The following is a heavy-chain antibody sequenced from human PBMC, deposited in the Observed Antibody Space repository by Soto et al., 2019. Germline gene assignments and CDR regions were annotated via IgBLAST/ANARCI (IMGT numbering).Heavy chain of an antibody. V-gene: IGHV4-39*01. CDR1: GGSINSSDHF. J-gene: IGHJ5*02. Sequence: PSETLSLTCSLSGGSINSSDHFWGWIRQTPGKGLEWIGSVYYTETTYYNPSLKSPVTISVETSRNTLSLKVNSVTAADTGIYYCARQRVLSTNMFTTSFDPWGQGTLVTVSS. CDR2: VYYTETT. CDR3: ARQRVLSTNMFTTSFDP. D-gene: IGHD3-10*02.